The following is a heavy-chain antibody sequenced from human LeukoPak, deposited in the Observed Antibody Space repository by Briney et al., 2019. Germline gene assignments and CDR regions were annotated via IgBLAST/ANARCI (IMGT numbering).Heavy chain of an antibody. J-gene: IGHJ5*02. CDR2: IYYSGST. V-gene: IGHV4-39*01. CDR1: GGSISSSSYY. CDR3: ARRSGYSINWFDP. D-gene: IGHD5-18*01. Sequence: PSETLSLTCTVSGGSISSSSYYWGWIRQPPGKGLEWIGSIYYSGSTYYNPSPKSRVTISVDTSKNQFSLKLSSVTAADTAVYYCARRSGYSINWFDPWGQGTLVTVSS.